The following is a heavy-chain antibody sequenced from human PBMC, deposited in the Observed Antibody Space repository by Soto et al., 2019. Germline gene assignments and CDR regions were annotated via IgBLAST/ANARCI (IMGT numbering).Heavy chain of an antibody. CDR2: ISSSSSYI. CDR1: GFTFSSYS. J-gene: IGHJ6*02. Sequence: PGGSLRLSCAASGFTFSSYSMNWVRQAPGKGLEWVSSISSSSSYIYYAGSVKGRFTISRDNAKNSLYLQMNSLRAEDTAVYYCARADYYYYGMDVWGQGTTVTVSS. V-gene: IGHV3-21*01. CDR3: ARADYYYYGMDV.